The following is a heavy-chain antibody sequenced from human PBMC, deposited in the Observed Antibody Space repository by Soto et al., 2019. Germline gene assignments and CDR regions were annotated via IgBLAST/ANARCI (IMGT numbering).Heavy chain of an antibody. Sequence: QITLKESAPTRVKPTQTLTLTCTFSGFSLTSRPMGVGWIRQPPGKALEWLAFIYWDDDKRYSPSLRSRLTITTDTSGNQVVLTMTNMDPVDTATYYCAHSLSGYNWTGGYFDYWGQGALVTVSS. CDR1: GFSLTSRPMG. D-gene: IGHD1-1*01. J-gene: IGHJ4*02. CDR3: AHSLSGYNWTGGYFDY. CDR2: IYWDDDK. V-gene: IGHV2-5*02.